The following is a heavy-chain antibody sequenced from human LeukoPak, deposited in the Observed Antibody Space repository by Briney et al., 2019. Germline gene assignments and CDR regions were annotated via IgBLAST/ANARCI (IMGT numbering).Heavy chain of an antibody. CDR1: GFKFDDYG. Sequence: PGGSLRLSCVATGFKFDDYGMSWVRQTPGRGLEWVSTINWNGNTAGYADSGKGRFSIARDNDKDSLYLQMNSLRADDTAFYFCARTRYSSGNYFDCWGQGTLVTVSP. V-gene: IGHV3-20*04. J-gene: IGHJ4*02. D-gene: IGHD2-15*01. CDR3: ARTRYSSGNYFDC. CDR2: INWNGNTA.